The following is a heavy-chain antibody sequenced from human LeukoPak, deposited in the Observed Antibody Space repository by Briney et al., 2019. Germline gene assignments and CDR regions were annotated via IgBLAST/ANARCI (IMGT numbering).Heavy chain of an antibody. CDR3: ARDEVFLGELLDY. V-gene: IGHV3-30*04. CDR1: GFTFSSYA. J-gene: IGHJ4*02. D-gene: IGHD3-16*01. Sequence: GGSLRLSCAASGFTFSSYAMHWVRQAPGKGLEWVAVTSYDGSNKYYADSVKGRFTISRDNSKNTLYLQMNSLRAEDTAVYYCARDEVFLGELLDYWGQGTLVTVSS. CDR2: TSYDGSNK.